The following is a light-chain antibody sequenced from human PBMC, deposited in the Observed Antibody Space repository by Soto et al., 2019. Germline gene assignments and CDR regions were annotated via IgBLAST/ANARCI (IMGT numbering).Light chain of an antibody. CDR1: QSVSSS. CDR2: GAF. CDR3: QQYNSLPPA. V-gene: IGKV3-15*01. J-gene: IGKJ1*01. Sequence: EIVMTQSPVTLSVSPGESATLSCRASQSVSSSLAWYQQKPGQAPRVLIYGAFTRATGIPARFSGSGSGTEFTLTISSLLSEDFAVYYCQQYNSLPPAFGQGTKVDIK.